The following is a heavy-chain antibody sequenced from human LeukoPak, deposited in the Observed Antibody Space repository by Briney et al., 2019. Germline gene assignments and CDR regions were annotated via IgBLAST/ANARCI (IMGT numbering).Heavy chain of an antibody. CDR1: GYTFTCYG. Sequence: ASVKVSCKASGYTFTCYGISWVRQAPGQGLEWMGWISAYNGNTNYAQKLQGRVTMTTNTSTSTAYMELRSLRSDDTAVYYCASGSSYDSSGRGFDYWGQGTLVTVSS. CDR2: ISAYNGNT. V-gene: IGHV1-18*01. CDR3: ASGSSYDSSGRGFDY. J-gene: IGHJ4*02. D-gene: IGHD3-22*01.